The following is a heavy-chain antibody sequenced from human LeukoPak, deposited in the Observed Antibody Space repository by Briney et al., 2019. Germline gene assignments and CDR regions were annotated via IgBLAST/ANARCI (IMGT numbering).Heavy chain of an antibody. D-gene: IGHD6-13*01. CDR2: ISSSSSYI. J-gene: IGHJ6*03. V-gene: IGHV3-21*01. Sequence: GGSLRLSCAASGFTFSSYSMNWVRQAPGKGLEWVSSISSSSSYIYYADSVKGRFTISRDNAKNSLYLQMNSLRAEDTAVYYCARDRQSYSSSWYYYYYMDVWGKGTTVTVSS. CDR3: ARDRQSYSSSWYYYYYMDV. CDR1: GFTFSSYS.